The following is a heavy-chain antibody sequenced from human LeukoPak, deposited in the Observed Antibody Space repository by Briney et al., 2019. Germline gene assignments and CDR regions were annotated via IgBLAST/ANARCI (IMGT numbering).Heavy chain of an antibody. CDR2: IYYSGST. J-gene: IGHJ4*02. V-gene: IGHV4-31*11. D-gene: IGHD3-3*01. CDR1: GGSISSGGYY. Sequence: SETLSLTCAVSGGSISSGGYYWSWIRQHPGKGLEWIGYIYYSGSTNYNPSLKSRVTISVDTSKNQFSLKLSSVTAADTAVYYCARAGMEYVDYWGQGTLVTVSS. CDR3: ARAGMEYVDY.